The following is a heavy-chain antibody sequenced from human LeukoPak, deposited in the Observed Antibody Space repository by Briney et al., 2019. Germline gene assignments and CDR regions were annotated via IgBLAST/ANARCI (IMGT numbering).Heavy chain of an antibody. CDR3: ARVGVFGYCTRDSCHSPLDS. Sequence: SVKVSCKASGGTFSSYAISWVRQAPGQGLEWMGRIIPILGIANYAQKFQGRVTITADKSTSTAYMELSSLRSEDTAVYYCARVGVFGYCTRDSCHSPLDSWGQGTLVTVSS. CDR1: GGTFSSYA. J-gene: IGHJ4*02. D-gene: IGHD2-15*01. V-gene: IGHV1-69*04. CDR2: IIPILGIA.